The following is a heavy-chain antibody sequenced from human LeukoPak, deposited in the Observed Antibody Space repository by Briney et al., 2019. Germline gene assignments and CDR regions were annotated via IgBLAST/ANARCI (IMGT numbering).Heavy chain of an antibody. CDR1: GFTVSSNY. D-gene: IGHD3-22*01. CDR2: IYSGGST. Sequence: PGGSLRLSCAASGFTVSSNYMSWVRQAPGKGLEWVSVIYSGGSTYYADSVKGRFTISRDNSKNTLYLQMNSLRAEDTAVYYCAREEVDYYDSRGYYSKRSYYFDYWGQGTLVTVSS. J-gene: IGHJ4*02. V-gene: IGHV3-66*01. CDR3: AREEVDYYDSRGYYSKRSYYFDY.